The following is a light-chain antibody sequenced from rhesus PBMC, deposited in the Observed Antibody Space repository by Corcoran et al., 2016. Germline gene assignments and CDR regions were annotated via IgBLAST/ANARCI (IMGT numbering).Light chain of an antibody. CDR3: QQESNWPFT. CDR1: QRAGRN. J-gene: IGKJ3*01. V-gene: IGKV3-35*01. CDR2: DAS. Sequence: EIVMTQSPATLSLSPGERATLSCRASQRAGRNLAWYQLKPGQAPRLLLYDASNRATGIPDRFSGNGSRTYFTLTISSLEPEDVGVYYCQQESNWPFTFGPGTKLDIK.